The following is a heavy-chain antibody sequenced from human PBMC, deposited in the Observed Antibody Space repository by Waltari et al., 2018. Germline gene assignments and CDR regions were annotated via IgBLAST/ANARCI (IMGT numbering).Heavy chain of an antibody. V-gene: IGHV3-74*03. D-gene: IGHD2-15*01. Sequence: EVQLVESGGGLVQPGGSLRLSCAASGFTFSNYWMHWVRQSPGTGLVWVSRSNSDGSTTTYADSVKGRFTISRDNAKNTLYLQMNGLTADDTAVYYCAREGKDRAFDYWGQGTLGTVSS. CDR1: GFTFSNYW. CDR2: SNSDGSTT. CDR3: AREGKDRAFDY. J-gene: IGHJ4*02.